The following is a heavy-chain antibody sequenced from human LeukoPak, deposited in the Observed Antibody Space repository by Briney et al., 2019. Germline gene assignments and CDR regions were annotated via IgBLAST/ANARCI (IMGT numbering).Heavy chain of an antibody. Sequence: GGSLRLSCTASGFTFGDYAMSWVRQAPGKGLEWVGFIRSKAYGGTTEYAASVKGRFTISRDDSKSIAYLQMNSLKTEDTAVYYCTRPGQLRYFDWLLLGWFDYWGQGTLVTVSS. D-gene: IGHD3-9*01. J-gene: IGHJ4*02. CDR1: GFTFGDYA. CDR2: IRSKAYGGTT. CDR3: TRPGQLRYFDWLLLGWFDY. V-gene: IGHV3-49*04.